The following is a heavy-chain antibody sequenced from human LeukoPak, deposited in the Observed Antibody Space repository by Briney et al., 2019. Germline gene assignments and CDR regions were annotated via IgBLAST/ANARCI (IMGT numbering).Heavy chain of an antibody. CDR1: GYTFTNYD. V-gene: IGHV1-8*01. Sequence: GASVKVSCKASGYTFTNYDINWVRQATGQGLEWMGWMNPNSANTGYAQKFQGRVTMTRNTSISTAYMELSSLRSEDTAVYYCARVNCSRTSCRSKFLDYWGQGTLVSVSS. CDR3: ARVNCSRTSCRSKFLDY. J-gene: IGHJ4*02. D-gene: IGHD2-2*01. CDR2: MNPNSANT.